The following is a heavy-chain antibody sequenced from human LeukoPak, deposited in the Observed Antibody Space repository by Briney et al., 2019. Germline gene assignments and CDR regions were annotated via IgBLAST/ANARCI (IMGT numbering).Heavy chain of an antibody. D-gene: IGHD4-11*01. J-gene: IGHJ4*02. CDR3: ARGHSNLSRGFGY. V-gene: IGHV1-69*05. Sequence: SVKVSCKASGGTFSSYAISWARQAPGQGLEWMGGIIPIFGTANYAQKFQGRVTITTDESTSTAYMELSSLRSEDAVVYYCARGHSNLSRGFGYWGQGTLVTVSS. CDR1: GGTFSSYA. CDR2: IIPIFGTA.